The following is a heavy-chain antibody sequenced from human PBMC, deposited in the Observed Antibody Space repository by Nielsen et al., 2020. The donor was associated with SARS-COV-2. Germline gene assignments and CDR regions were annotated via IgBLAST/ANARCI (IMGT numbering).Heavy chain of an antibody. CDR2: IYYSGNT. CDR1: GGSITTYY. V-gene: IGHV4-59*13. D-gene: IGHD7-27*01. Sequence: GSLRLSCAVSGGSITTYYWHWIRQSPGKGLEWIGYIYYSGNTNYNPSLKSRVTISVDTSKNQFSLKLSSVTAADTAVYYCARDDDNWGPLAYWGQGTLVTVSS. CDR3: ARDDDNWGPLAY. J-gene: IGHJ4*02.